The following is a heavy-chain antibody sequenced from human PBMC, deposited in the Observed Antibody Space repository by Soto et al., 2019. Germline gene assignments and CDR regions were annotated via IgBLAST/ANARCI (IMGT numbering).Heavy chain of an antibody. CDR2: INAGNGNT. Sequence: ASVKVSCKASGYTFTSYAMHWVRQAPGQRLEWMGWINAGNGNTKYSQKFQGRVTITRDTSASTAYMELSSLRSEDTAVYYCARPKPHYDFWSGYYSYYFDYWGQGVQVTVSS. CDR1: GYTFTSYA. J-gene: IGHJ4*02. D-gene: IGHD3-3*01. CDR3: ARPKPHYDFWSGYYSYYFDY. V-gene: IGHV1-3*01.